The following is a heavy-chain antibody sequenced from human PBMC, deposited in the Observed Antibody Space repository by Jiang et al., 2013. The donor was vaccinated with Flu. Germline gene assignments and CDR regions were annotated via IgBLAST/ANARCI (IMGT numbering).Heavy chain of an antibody. CDR1: GGSFSGYY. V-gene: IGHV4-34*01. CDR2: INHSGST. D-gene: IGHD2-15*01. J-gene: IGHJ4*02. Sequence: SLTCAVYGGSFSGYYWSWIRQPPGKGLEWIGEINHSGSTNYNPSLKSRVTISVDTSKNQFSLKLSSVTAADTAVYYCARGLYCSGGSCYSSPDYWGQGTLVTVSS. CDR3: ARGLYCSGGSCYSSPDY.